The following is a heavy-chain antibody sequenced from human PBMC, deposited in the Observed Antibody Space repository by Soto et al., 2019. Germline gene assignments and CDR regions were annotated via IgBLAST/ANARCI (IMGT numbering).Heavy chain of an antibody. V-gene: IGHV1-18*01. CDR3: ARDTVYYDSSGSWFDP. CDR2: ISAYNGNT. CDR1: GYTFTSYG. D-gene: IGHD3-22*01. J-gene: IGHJ5*02. Sequence: ASVKVSCKASGYTFTSYGISWVRQAPGQGLEWMGWISAYNGNTNYAQKLQGRVTMTTDTSTSTAYMELRSLRSDDTALYYCARDTVYYDSSGSWFDPWGQGTLVTVSS.